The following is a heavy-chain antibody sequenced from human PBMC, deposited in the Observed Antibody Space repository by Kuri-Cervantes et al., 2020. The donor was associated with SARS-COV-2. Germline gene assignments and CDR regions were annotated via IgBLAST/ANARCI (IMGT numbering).Heavy chain of an antibody. J-gene: IGHJ3*02. CDR3: ARGQGIAVAGIIRPEGGDGAFDI. Sequence: SETLSLTCTVSGGSISSYYWSWIRQPAGKGLEWIGRIYTSGSTNYNPSLKSRVTMSVDTSKNQFSLKLSSVTAADTAVYYCARGQGIAVAGIIRPEGGDGAFDIWGQGTMVTVSS. CDR1: GGSISSYY. D-gene: IGHD6-19*01. V-gene: IGHV4-4*07. CDR2: IYTSGST.